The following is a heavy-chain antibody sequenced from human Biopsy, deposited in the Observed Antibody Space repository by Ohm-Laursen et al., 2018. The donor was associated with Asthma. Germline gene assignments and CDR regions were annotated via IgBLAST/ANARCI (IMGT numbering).Heavy chain of an antibody. CDR3: GHHNDY. CDR1: GFSVSTRGVS. D-gene: IGHD1-1*01. Sequence: TQTLTLTCSCSGFSVSTRGVSVSWIRQPPGKALEWLARIDWEDDTFYSTPLRTRLTISKDTSKNQVVLTMTNMDPVDTAIYFCGHHNDYWGQGILVTVSS. CDR2: IDWEDDT. V-gene: IGHV2-70*04. J-gene: IGHJ4*02.